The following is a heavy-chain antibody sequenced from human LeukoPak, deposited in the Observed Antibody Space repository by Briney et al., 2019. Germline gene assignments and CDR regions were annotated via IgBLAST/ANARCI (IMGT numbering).Heavy chain of an antibody. CDR1: GFTFSNAW. V-gene: IGHV3-15*01. D-gene: IGHD3-3*01. CDR3: TTFKGYYDSWSGHFDLNYFDY. CDR2: IKSKTDGGTT. Sequence: GGSLRLSCAASGFTFSNAWMSWVRQAPGKGLELVGRIKSKTDGGTTDYAAPVKGRFTISRDDSKNTLYLQMNSLKTEDTAVYYCTTFKGYYDSWSGHFDLNYFDYWGQGTQVTVSS. J-gene: IGHJ4*02.